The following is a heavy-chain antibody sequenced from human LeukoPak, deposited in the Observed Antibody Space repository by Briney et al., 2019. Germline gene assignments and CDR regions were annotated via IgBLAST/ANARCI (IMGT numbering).Heavy chain of an antibody. V-gene: IGHV3-48*03. J-gene: IGHJ4*02. CDR3: ARDADSSGYLDY. CDR1: GFTFSSYE. Sequence: PGGSLRLSCAASGFTFSSYEMNWVRQAPGKGLEWVSYISSSGSTIYYADSVKGRFTISRDNAKNSLYLQMNSLRAEDTAVYYCARDADSSGYLDYWGQGTLVTVSS. CDR2: ISSSGSTI. D-gene: IGHD3-22*01.